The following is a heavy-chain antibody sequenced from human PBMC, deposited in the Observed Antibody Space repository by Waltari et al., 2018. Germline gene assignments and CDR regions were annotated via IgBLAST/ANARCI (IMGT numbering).Heavy chain of an antibody. CDR2: IIPILAIA. D-gene: IGHD2-2*01. V-gene: IGHV1-69*04. CDR3: ANTRAHTDYFDN. Sequence: QVQLVQSAAEVRKPGSSVKVSCKASGGTFSSYAISWVRQAPGQGLEWMGGIIPILAIANYAKKCQGRVTVTEDESTRAAYMGLSSLRSEDTAVYYCANTRAHTDYFDNWGQGTLVTVAS. J-gene: IGHJ4*02. CDR1: GGTFSSYA.